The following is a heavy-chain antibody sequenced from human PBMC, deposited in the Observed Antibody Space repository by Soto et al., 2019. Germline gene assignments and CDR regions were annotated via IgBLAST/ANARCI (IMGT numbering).Heavy chain of an antibody. D-gene: IGHD3-10*01. Sequence: SETPLLTCTVSGAFISSYSWRWIRQPAGKGLEWFGRFFPTGSTNYNPSLKSRVIMSVDTSKNQISLKLNSVTAADTAVYYCARGAYGSETSPNWFDPWGQGTLVTVS. CDR1: GAFISSYS. CDR2: FFPTGST. V-gene: IGHV4-4*07. CDR3: ARGAYGSETSPNWFDP. J-gene: IGHJ5*02.